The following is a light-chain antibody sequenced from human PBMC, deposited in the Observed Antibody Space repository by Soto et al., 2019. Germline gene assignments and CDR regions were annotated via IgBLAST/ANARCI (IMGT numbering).Light chain of an antibody. J-gene: IGKJ2*03. Sequence: DIQMTQSPSTLTASVGDRVTITCRASQSVTNFLAWYQQKPGKAPKLLIYDASTLEDGVPSRFSGSGSGTQFTLTISSVQPDDYATYSCQQYNDWSSSFGQGTKLES. V-gene: IGKV1-5*01. CDR1: QSVTNF. CDR2: DAS. CDR3: QQYNDWSSS.